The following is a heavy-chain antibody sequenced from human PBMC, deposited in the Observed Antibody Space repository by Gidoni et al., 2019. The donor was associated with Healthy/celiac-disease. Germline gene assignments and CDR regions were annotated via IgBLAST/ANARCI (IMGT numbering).Heavy chain of an antibody. D-gene: IGHD6-13*01. CDR3: FPIAAAGRMNFDY. V-gene: IGHV3-30-3*02. J-gene: IGHJ4*02. CDR1: GVTVSSHA. Sequence: QVQLVESGGGVVQPGRALRRSCAVSGVTVSSHAMHWVRQAPGKGLECVAVISYDGSNKYYADSVKGRFTISRDNSKNPLYLQMNSLRAEDTAVYYCFPIAAAGRMNFDYWGQGTLVTVSS. CDR2: ISYDGSNK.